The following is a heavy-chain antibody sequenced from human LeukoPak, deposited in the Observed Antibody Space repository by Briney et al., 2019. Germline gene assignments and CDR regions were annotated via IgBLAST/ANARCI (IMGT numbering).Heavy chain of an antibody. Sequence: GGSLRLSCAASGFTFSSYSMNWVRQAPGKGLEWVANIKQDGSEKYYVDSVKGRFTISRDNAKNSLYLQMNSLRAEDTAVYYCARTITFGGVDAFDIWGQGTMVTVSS. J-gene: IGHJ3*02. CDR3: ARTITFGGVDAFDI. CDR2: IKQDGSEK. CDR1: GFTFSSYS. V-gene: IGHV3-7*01. D-gene: IGHD3-16*01.